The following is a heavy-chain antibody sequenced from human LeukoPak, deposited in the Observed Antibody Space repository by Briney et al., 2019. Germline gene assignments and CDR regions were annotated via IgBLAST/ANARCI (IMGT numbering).Heavy chain of an antibody. D-gene: IGHD3-22*01. V-gene: IGHV4-34*12. Sequence: SETLSLTCAVYGGSFSGYYWGWIRQPPGKGLEWIGEIIQSGSSNYNPSLKSRVTISVDTSKTQFSLKLSSVTAADTAIYYCARAVESSVRFDDWGQGTLVTVSS. CDR1: GGSFSGYY. CDR2: IIQSGSS. J-gene: IGHJ4*02. CDR3: ARAVESSVRFDD.